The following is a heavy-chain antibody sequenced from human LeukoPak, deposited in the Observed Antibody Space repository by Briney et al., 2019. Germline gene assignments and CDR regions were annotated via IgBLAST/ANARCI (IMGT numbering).Heavy chain of an antibody. D-gene: IGHD5-18*01. CDR1: GYTFTNYG. CDR3: ASPGTADTYYYYYGMDV. J-gene: IGHJ6*02. CDR2: ISANNGNT. Sequence: GPSVKVSCKASGYTFTNYGISWVRQAPGQGLEWMGWISANNGNTNYAQKFQGRVTMTRDTSISTAYMELSRLRSDDTAVYYCASPGTADTYYYYYGMDVWGQGTTVTVSS. V-gene: IGHV1-18*01.